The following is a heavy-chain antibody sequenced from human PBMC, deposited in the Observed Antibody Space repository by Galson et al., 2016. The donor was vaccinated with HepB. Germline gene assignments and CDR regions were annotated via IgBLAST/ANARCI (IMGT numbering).Heavy chain of an antibody. CDR2: LSDTGTRR. CDR1: GFTFNNFA. D-gene: IGHD6-19*01. CDR3: AKLGEGIGWYVHH. V-gene: IGHV3-23*01. J-gene: IGHJ1*01. Sequence: SLRLSCAASGFTFNNFAMSWVRQAPGKGLEWVATLSDTGTRRDYADSVKGRFTISRDRSKNTLDVQRNSLKAEDTGVYYCAKLGEGIGWYVHHWGQGTLVTVSS.